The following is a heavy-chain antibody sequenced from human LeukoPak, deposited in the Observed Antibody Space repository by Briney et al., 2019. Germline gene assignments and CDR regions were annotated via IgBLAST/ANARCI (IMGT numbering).Heavy chain of an antibody. Sequence: PSETLSLTCTVSGGSISSSSYYWGWIRQPPGKGLEWIGSIYYSGSTYYNPSLKSRVTISVDTSKNQFSLKLSSVTAADTAVYYCAKQPTGRPYYGMDVWGQGTTVTVSS. CDR1: GGSISSSSYY. CDR3: AKQPTGRPYYGMDV. V-gene: IGHV4-39*01. J-gene: IGHJ6*02. CDR2: IYYSGST. D-gene: IGHD1-14*01.